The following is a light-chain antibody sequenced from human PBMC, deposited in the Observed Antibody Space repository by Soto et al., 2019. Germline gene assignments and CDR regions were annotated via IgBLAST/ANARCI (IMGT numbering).Light chain of an antibody. CDR2: AAS. V-gene: IGKV1-39*01. CDR3: QQSYSTPRT. Sequence: LSASVGDRVTITCRASQSIGSYFNWYQQKPGKAPKLLIYAASSLQSGVPSRFSGSGSGKVFTLTISSLQPEDFATYYCQQSYSTPRTFGQGPKV. CDR1: QSIGSY. J-gene: IGKJ1*01.